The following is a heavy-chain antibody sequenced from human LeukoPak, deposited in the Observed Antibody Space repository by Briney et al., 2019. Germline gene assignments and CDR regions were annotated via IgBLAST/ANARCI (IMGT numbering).Heavy chain of an antibody. V-gene: IGHV3-30*02. J-gene: IGHJ4*02. Sequence: GGSLRLSCAASGFTFISFGMHWVRQAPGKGLQWVAFIRYDGSNIYYADSVKGRFTISRDNSKNALYLQMSSLRAEDTAVYYCAKDISAYGSGTSADYWGQGTLVTVSS. CDR1: GFTFISFG. CDR3: AKDISAYGSGTSADY. D-gene: IGHD3-10*01. CDR2: IRYDGSNI.